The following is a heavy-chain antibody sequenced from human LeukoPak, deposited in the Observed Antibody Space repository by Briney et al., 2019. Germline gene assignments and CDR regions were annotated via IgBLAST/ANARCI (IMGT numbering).Heavy chain of an antibody. CDR2: ISYDGSNK. Sequence: PGGSLRLSCAASGFTFSSYAMHWVRQAPGKGLEWVAVISYDGSNKYYADSVKGRFTISRDNSKNTLYLQMNSLRAEDTAVYYCARDPSAPRAQPGQWLVGYLFHYWGQGTLVTVSS. V-gene: IGHV3-30-3*01. CDR1: GFTFSSYA. D-gene: IGHD6-19*01. J-gene: IGHJ4*02. CDR3: ARDPSAPRAQPGQWLVGYLFHY.